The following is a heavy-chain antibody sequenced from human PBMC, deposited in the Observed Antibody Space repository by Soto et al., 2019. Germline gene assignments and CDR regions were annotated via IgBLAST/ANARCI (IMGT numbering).Heavy chain of an antibody. CDR2: IYPGDSKT. J-gene: IGHJ3*01. Sequence: QLVQSGAAVKEPGESLKIACKGSGFSFTTYWIAWVRQMPGKGLEWMGIIYPGDSKTTYSPCFQGQVTISADKSIXTACLQWSSLMASDTAVYYCARDLVYGGKSEASDVWGQGTMVTVSS. CDR3: ARDLVYGGKSEASDV. V-gene: IGHV5-51*03. D-gene: IGHD4-17*01. CDR1: GFSFTTYW.